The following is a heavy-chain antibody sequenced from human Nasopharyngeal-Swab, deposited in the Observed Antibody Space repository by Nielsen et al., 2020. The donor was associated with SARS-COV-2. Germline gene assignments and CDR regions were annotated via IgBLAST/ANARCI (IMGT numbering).Heavy chain of an antibody. CDR2: ISHNSGT. J-gene: IGHJ5*02. CDR3: AKEGATGWFDP. V-gene: IGHV4-59*11. CDR1: GVSISSQY. Sequence: SETLSLTCTVSGVSISSQYWSWIRQPPGKALEWIGYISHNSGTNYNPSLKSRVTMFMDTSKNQFSLKLRSVTAADTAVYYCAKEGATGWFDPWGQGTLVTVSS.